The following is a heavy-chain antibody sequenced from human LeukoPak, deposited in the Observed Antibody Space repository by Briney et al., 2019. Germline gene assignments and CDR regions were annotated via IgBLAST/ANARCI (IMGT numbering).Heavy chain of an antibody. J-gene: IGHJ4*02. Sequence: GASVKVSCKASGYTFIGYYMHWVRQAPGQGLEWMGWINPNSGGTNYAQKFQGRVTMTRDTSISTAYMELSRLRSDDTAVYYCARYCSGGSCYDKEDYWGQGTLVTVSS. CDR1: GYTFIGYY. D-gene: IGHD2-15*01. CDR3: ARYCSGGSCYDKEDY. CDR2: INPNSGGT. V-gene: IGHV1-2*02.